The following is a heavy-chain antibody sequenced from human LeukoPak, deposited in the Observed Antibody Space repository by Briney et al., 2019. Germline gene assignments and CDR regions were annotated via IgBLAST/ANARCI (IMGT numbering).Heavy chain of an antibody. J-gene: IGHJ6*03. V-gene: IGHV3-7*01. CDR3: ARMVFPYCNCTRCPDYYYYYMDV. D-gene: IGHD2-2*01. CDR1: GFTFSGYW. Sequence: GRSLRLSCAASGFTFSGYWMSWVRQAPGKGLEWVANIKQDGSEKYYVDSVKGRFTISKDNAKTSLYLQMNSLRAEDLAVYYWARMVFPYCNCTRCPDYYYYYMDVWGKGTTVTVSS. CDR2: IKQDGSEK.